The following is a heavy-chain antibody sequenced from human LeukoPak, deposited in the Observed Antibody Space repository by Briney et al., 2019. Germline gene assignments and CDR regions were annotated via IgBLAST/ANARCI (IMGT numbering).Heavy chain of an antibody. CDR3: AKDPANWEVTVSLGY. D-gene: IGHD2-21*02. Sequence: PGGSLRLSCAASGFTFSRYAMHWVRQAPGKGLEWVSAISGSGGSTYYADSVKGRFTISRDNSKNTLYLQMNSLRAEDTAVYYCAKDPANWEVTVSLGYWGQGTLVTVSS. J-gene: IGHJ4*02. CDR1: GFTFSRYA. V-gene: IGHV3-23*01. CDR2: ISGSGGST.